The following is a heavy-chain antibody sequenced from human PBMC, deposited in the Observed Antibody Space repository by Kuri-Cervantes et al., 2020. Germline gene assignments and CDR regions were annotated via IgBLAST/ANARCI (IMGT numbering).Heavy chain of an antibody. V-gene: IGHV3-23*01. CDR2: ISGSGGST. D-gene: IGHD3-3*01. J-gene: IGHJ6*04. CDR1: GFTFSSYA. Sequence: GESLKISCAASGFTFSSYAMSWVRQAPGKGLEWVSAISGSGGSTYYADSVKGRFTISRDNSKNSLYLQMNSLRAEDTAVYYCAREFDFLDVWGKGTTVTVSS. CDR3: AREFDFLDV.